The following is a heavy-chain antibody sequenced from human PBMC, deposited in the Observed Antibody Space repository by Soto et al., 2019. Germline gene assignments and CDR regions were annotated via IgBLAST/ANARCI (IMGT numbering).Heavy chain of an antibody. CDR3: ARQVYGSGSYPYFDY. D-gene: IGHD3-10*01. V-gene: IGHV4-39*01. Sequence: SLTCTVSGGSISSSSYYWGWIRQPPGKGLEWIGSIYYSGSTYYNPSLKSRVTISVDTSKNQFSLKLSSVTAADTAVYYCARQVYGSGSYPYFDYWGQGTLVTVSS. CDR1: GGSISSSSYY. J-gene: IGHJ4*02. CDR2: IYYSGST.